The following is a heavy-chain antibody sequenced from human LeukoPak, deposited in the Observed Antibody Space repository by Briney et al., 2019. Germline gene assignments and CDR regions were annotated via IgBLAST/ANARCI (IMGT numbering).Heavy chain of an antibody. V-gene: IGHV4-39*01. Sequence: SETLSLTCTVSGGSIFSSNSYWGWIRQPPGKGLEWIGSIYYSGNTYYNASLKSRVTISVDTSKDQFSLKLSSVTAADTALYYCAKHYMGSSYNHGLDCWGQGTLVTVSS. CDR1: GGSIFSSNSY. D-gene: IGHD3-10*01. CDR3: AKHYMGSSYNHGLDC. J-gene: IGHJ4*02. CDR2: IYYSGNT.